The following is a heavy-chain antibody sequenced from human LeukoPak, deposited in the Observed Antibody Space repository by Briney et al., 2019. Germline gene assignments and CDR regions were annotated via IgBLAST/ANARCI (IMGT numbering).Heavy chain of an antibody. CDR2: ISGSDGHI. Sequence: PGGSLTLSCAVSGVTISHNYMAWVRQAPGKGLEWVSIISGSDGHIYYADSVKGRFTISRDNSMNTLYLQMNSLRVEDTAVYFCAIDPIDSSAFWGQGTLVTVSS. CDR1: GVTISHNY. V-gene: IGHV3-23*01. D-gene: IGHD3-22*01. J-gene: IGHJ4*02. CDR3: AIDPIDSSAF.